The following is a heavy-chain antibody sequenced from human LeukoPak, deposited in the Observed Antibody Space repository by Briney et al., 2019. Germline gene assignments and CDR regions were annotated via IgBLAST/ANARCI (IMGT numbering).Heavy chain of an antibody. Sequence: SETLSLTCTVSGGSISSYYWSWIRQPPGKGLEWIGYIYYSGSTNYNPSLKSRVTISVDTSKNQFSLKLSSVTAADTAVYYCASDEETGFDPWGQGTLVTVSS. CDR1: GGSISSYY. D-gene: IGHD2-21*02. CDR2: IYYSGST. V-gene: IGHV4-59*01. CDR3: ASDEETGFDP. J-gene: IGHJ5*02.